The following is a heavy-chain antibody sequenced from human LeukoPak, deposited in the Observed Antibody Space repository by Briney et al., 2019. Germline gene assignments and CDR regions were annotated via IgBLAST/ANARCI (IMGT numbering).Heavy chain of an antibody. V-gene: IGHV3-30*03. CDR1: GFTFSSYS. D-gene: IGHD3-22*01. CDR3: ARDYDTSGSYFDFFDY. J-gene: IGHJ4*02. CDR2: ISYDGSKR. Sequence: PGGSLRLSCAASGFTFSSYSMNWVRQAPGKGLEWVAAISYDGSKRYYADSVKGRFTISRDNSKNAFLQMNSLRAEDTAVYYCARDYDTSGSYFDFFDYWGQGTLVTVSS.